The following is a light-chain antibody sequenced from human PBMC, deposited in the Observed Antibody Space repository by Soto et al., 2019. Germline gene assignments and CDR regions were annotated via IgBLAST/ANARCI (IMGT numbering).Light chain of an antibody. CDR2: GAS. V-gene: IGKV1-39*01. CDR3: QQSYRTPWT. J-gene: IGKJ1*01. Sequence: DIQMTQSPSSLSASVGDRVIITCRASQTISNYLNWYQQRPGKAPNLLIYGASSLQSGVPSRFSGSGSGTAFTLTISSLQPEDFATYHCQQSYRTPWTFGQGTKVEIK. CDR1: QTISNY.